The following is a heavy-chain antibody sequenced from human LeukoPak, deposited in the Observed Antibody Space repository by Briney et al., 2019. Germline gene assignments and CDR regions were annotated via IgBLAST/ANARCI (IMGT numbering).Heavy chain of an antibody. CDR3: AKDLPHYYDSSGEDY. V-gene: IGHV3-23*01. D-gene: IGHD3-22*01. CDR1: GFTFSSYA. CDR2: ISGSGGST. J-gene: IGHJ4*02. Sequence: GGSLRLSCAASGFTFSSYAMSWVRQAPGKGLEWVSAISGSGGSTYYADSVKGRFTISRDSSKNTLYLQMNSLRAEDTAVYYCAKDLPHYYDSSGEDYWGQGTLVTVSS.